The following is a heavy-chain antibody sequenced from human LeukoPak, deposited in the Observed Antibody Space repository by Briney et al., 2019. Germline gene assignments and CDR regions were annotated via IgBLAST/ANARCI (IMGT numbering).Heavy chain of an antibody. CDR2: IYTSGST. CDR1: GGSISSGSYY. CDR3: ARALYHYDSSGYYNAFDI. D-gene: IGHD3-22*01. V-gene: IGHV4-61*02. J-gene: IGHJ3*02. Sequence: PSETLSLTCTVSGGSISSGSYYWSWIRQPAGKGLEWIGRIYTSGSTNYNPSLKSRVTISVDTSKNQFSLKLSSVTAADTAVYYCARALYHYDSSGYYNAFDIWGQGTMVTVSS.